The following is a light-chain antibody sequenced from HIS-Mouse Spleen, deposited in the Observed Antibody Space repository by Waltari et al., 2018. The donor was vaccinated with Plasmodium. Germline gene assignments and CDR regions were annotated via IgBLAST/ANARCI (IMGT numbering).Light chain of an antibody. J-gene: IGLJ3*02. CDR1: ALPNKH. CDR2: EDS. V-gene: IGLV3-10*01. CDR3: YSTDSSGNHRV. Sequence: SYELTQPPSVSVSPGQTARISGSGDALPNKHGYWYHQKSGQAPVLVIYEDSKRPSGIPERFSGSSSGTMATLTISGAQVEDEADYYCYSTDSSGNHRVFGGGTKLTVL.